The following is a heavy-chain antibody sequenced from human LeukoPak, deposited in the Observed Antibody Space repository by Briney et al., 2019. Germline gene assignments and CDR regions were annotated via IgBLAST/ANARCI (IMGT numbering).Heavy chain of an antibody. CDR1: GYTFTSYG. CDR2: ISAYNGNT. V-gene: IGHV1-18*01. Sequence: ASVKVSCKASGYTFTSYGISWVRQAPGQGLEWMGWISAYNGNTNYAQKLQGRVTMTTDTSTSTAYMELSSLRSEDTAVYYCARSNCSSTSCPLLDVWGQGTTVTVSS. J-gene: IGHJ6*02. CDR3: ARSNCSSTSCPLLDV. D-gene: IGHD2-2*01.